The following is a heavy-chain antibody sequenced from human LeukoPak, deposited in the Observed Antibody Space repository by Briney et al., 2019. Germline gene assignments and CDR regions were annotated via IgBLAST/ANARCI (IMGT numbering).Heavy chain of an antibody. D-gene: IGHD6-13*01. Sequence: ASVTVSCTASGGTFSSYATSWVRQAPGQGLEWMGGIIPIFGTANYAQKFQGRVTITADESTSTAYMELSSLRSEDTAVYYCASGFPFSYSSSWYTGGQFDYWGQGTLVTVSS. V-gene: IGHV1-69*13. CDR2: IIPIFGTA. J-gene: IGHJ4*02. CDR3: ASGFPFSYSSSWYTGGQFDY. CDR1: GGTFSSYA.